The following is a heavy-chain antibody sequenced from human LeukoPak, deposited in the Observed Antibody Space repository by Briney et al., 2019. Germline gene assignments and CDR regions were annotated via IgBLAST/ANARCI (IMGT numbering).Heavy chain of an antibody. D-gene: IGHD2-21*02. Sequence: SETLSLTCTVSGGSISSGGYYWRWIRQHPGKGLEWIGYIYYSGSTYYNPSLKSRVTISVDTSKNQFFLKLSSVTAADTAVYYCARERVGLVVTAIRYFDLWGRGTLVTASS. CDR1: GGSISSGGYY. V-gene: IGHV4-31*03. CDR3: ARERVGLVVTAIRYFDL. J-gene: IGHJ2*01. CDR2: IYYSGST.